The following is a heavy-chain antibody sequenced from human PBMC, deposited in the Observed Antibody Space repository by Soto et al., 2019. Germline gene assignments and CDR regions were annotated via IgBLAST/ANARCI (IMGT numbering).Heavy chain of an antibody. D-gene: IGHD6-13*01. CDR2: IYYSGGT. J-gene: IGHJ5*02. CDR3: ARHGYSSSWFDP. V-gene: IGHV4-39*01. CDR1: GGSISSSSYY. Sequence: SETLSLTCTVSGGSISSSSYYWGWIRQPPGKGLEWIGSIYYSGGTYYNPSLKSRVTISVDTSKNQFSLKLSSVTAADTAVYYCARHGYSSSWFDPWGQGTLVTVSS.